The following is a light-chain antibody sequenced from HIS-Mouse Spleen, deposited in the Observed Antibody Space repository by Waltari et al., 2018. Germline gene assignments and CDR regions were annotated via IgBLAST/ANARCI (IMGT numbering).Light chain of an antibody. J-gene: IGLJ3*02. CDR1: SSDVGSYNL. CDR2: EGS. Sequence: QSALTQPASVSGSPGQSITISCTGTSSDVGSYNLVSWYQQHPGKAPKLMIYEGSKRPSAVSNRFVGSKSGKTASLTISGLQAEDEADYYCCSYAGSSTWVFGGGTKLTVL. V-gene: IGLV2-23*01. CDR3: CSYAGSSTWV.